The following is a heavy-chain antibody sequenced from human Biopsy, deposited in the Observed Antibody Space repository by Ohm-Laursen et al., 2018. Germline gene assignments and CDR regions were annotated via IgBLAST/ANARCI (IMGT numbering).Heavy chain of an antibody. J-gene: IGHJ6*02. CDR2: ISGGGTI. Sequence: GSLRLSCSASGFSFSDYHVRWIRQAPGRGLEWVSYISGGGTIYYGDSMKGRVTISRDNAKNSLYLQMHSLRAEDTAVYYCARDTRWSPYSMDVWGQGTKVTVSS. CDR1: GFSFSDYH. V-gene: IGHV3-11*01. CDR3: ARDTRWSPYSMDV. D-gene: IGHD4-23*01.